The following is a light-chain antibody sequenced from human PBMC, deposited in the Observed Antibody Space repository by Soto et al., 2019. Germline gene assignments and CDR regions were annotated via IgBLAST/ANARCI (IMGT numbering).Light chain of an antibody. Sequence: EMVIAHASASRSVSPVVIVTLXCRASQGVNSNLAWYQQKPGQVPRLLIYGASTRATGIPARFSGSGSGTEFTLTISSLQSEDFAVYYCQLYNGWPWTLGQGTKVDIK. CDR2: GAS. J-gene: IGKJ1*01. CDR1: QGVNSN. V-gene: IGKV3-15*01. CDR3: QLYNGWPWT.